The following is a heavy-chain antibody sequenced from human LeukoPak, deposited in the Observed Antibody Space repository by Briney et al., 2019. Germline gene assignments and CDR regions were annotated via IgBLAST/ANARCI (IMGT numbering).Heavy chain of an antibody. D-gene: IGHD2-2*01. CDR3: ARDPCHGALDY. CDR2: IKQDGTEE. Sequence: GGSLRLSCAASGFTFSSSWMSWVRRAPGKGLEWVANIKQDGTEEYYVDSVRGRFSISKDNAKNSLYLQMNSLRAEDTAVYYCARDPCHGALDYWGQGALVTVSS. V-gene: IGHV3-7*03. CDR1: GFTFSSSW. J-gene: IGHJ4*02.